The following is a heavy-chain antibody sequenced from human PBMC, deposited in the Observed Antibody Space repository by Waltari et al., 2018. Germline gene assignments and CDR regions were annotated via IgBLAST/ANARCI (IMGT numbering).Heavy chain of an antibody. CDR2: FNHSGNS. J-gene: IGHJ3*02. V-gene: IGHV4-34*01. D-gene: IGHD3-10*01. Sequence: QVQLQQWGAGLLKPSETLSLTCAVYGGSFSGYYWSWIRQPPGKGLEWIGEFNHSGNSNYNPSLKMRVTISVDTSKNQFSLKLSSVTAADTAVYYCARRRPHYGSGSYYNLVGAFDIWGQGTMVTVSS. CDR3: ARRRPHYGSGSYYNLVGAFDI. CDR1: GGSFSGYY.